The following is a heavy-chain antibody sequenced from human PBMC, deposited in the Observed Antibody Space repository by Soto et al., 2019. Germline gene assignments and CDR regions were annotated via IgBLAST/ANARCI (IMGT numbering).Heavy chain of an antibody. V-gene: IGHV1-69*13. Sequence: ASVKVSCKASGGAFTSFAINWVRQAPGQGLEWMGGIIPIFARATNSQKFQGRVTITADESTTTLYIELSSLKSDDTAVYYCARARPPGGGFPYYYGMDVGGQGTTVTVSS. J-gene: IGHJ6*02. CDR3: ARARPPGGGFPYYYGMDV. CDR1: GGAFTSFA. CDR2: IIPIFARA.